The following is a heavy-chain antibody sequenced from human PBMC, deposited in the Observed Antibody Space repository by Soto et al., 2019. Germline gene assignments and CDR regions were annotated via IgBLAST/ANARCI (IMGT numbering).Heavy chain of an antibody. CDR2: IKEDGSIK. CDR3: ARDEVGALDV. J-gene: IGHJ6*04. D-gene: IGHD1-26*01. Sequence: EVQVVESGGGLVQPGGSLRLSCAASGFSFRNYWMAWVRQAPGQGLEWVANIKEDGSIKQYADSVKGRFTISRDNGKNSQYLQMNSLRAEDTAVYYCARDEVGALDVWGRGTTVNVSS. V-gene: IGHV3-7*01. CDR1: GFSFRNYW.